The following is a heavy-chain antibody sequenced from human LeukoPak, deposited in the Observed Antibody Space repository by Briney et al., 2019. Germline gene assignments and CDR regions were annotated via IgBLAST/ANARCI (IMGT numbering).Heavy chain of an antibody. Sequence: SETLSPTCSVSGGSISSYYWSWIRQPPGKGLEWIGYMYYSGSTNYNPSLKSRVTMSVDTSKNQFSLKLNSVTAADTAVYYCASLSEYCSAGSCYLGWFDPWGQGTLVTVSS. D-gene: IGHD2-15*01. V-gene: IGHV4-59*01. CDR2: MYYSGST. CDR3: ASLSEYCSAGSCYLGWFDP. J-gene: IGHJ5*02. CDR1: GGSISSYY.